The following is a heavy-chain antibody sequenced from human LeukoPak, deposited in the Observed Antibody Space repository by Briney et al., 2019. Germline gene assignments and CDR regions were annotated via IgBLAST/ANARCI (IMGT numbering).Heavy chain of an antibody. CDR2: ISYDESSQ. J-gene: IGHJ2*01. CDR3: AKVGYGGNTDYWYFDL. D-gene: IGHD4-23*01. Sequence: GGSLRLSCAASGFTFSTYGMHWVRQAPGKGLEWVAVISYDESSQYYADSVEGRFTISRDNSKNTLYLQMNSLRAEDTAVYYCAKVGYGGNTDYWYFDLWGRGTLVAVSS. V-gene: IGHV3-30*18. CDR1: GFTFSTYG.